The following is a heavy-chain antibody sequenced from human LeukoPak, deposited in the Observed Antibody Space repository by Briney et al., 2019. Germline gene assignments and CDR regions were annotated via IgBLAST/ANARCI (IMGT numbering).Heavy chain of an antibody. J-gene: IGHJ4*02. D-gene: IGHD5-12*01. V-gene: IGHV4-59*08. CDR1: GGSISSYY. Sequence: PSETLSLTCTVSGGSISSYYWSWIRQPPGKGLEWIGYIYYSGSTNYNPSLKSRVTISVDTSKNQFSLKLSSVTAADTAVYYCASMGGYDAGYFDYWGQGTLVTVSS. CDR2: IYYSGST. CDR3: ASMGGYDAGYFDY.